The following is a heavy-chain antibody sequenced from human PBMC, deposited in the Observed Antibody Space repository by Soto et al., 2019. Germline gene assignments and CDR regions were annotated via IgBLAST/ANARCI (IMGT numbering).Heavy chain of an antibody. CDR3: ARELTEDYDFWSGYTQRYYGMGV. D-gene: IGHD3-3*01. CDR1: GYTFTGYY. V-gene: IGHV1-2*04. J-gene: IGHJ6*02. Sequence: ASVKVSCKASGYTFTGYYMHWVRQAPGQGLEWMGWINPNSGGTNYAQKFQGWVTMTRDTSISTAYMELSRLRSDDTAVYYCARELTEDYDFWSGYTQRYYGMGVWGQGTRVTVAS. CDR2: INPNSGGT.